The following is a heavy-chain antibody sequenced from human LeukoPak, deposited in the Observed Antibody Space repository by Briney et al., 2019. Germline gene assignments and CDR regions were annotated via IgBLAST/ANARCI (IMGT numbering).Heavy chain of an antibody. Sequence: GGSLRLSCAASGFTFSSYAMSWVRQAPGKGLEWVSAISGSGGSTYYADSVKGRFTISRDNSKNTLYLQMNSLRAEDTAVYYCAKVTGLGDYGDYNFDYWGQGTLVTVSS. V-gene: IGHV3-23*01. CDR2: ISGSGGST. CDR1: GFTFSSYA. D-gene: IGHD4-17*01. J-gene: IGHJ4*02. CDR3: AKVTGLGDYGDYNFDY.